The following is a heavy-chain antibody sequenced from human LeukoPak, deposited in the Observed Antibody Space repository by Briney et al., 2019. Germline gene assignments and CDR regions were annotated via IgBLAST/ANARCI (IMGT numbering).Heavy chain of an antibody. V-gene: IGHV4-34*01. CDR3: ARLPGTGGRDGYAKVENYYYYMDV. CDR1: GGSFSGYY. D-gene: IGHD5-24*01. CDR2: INHSGST. J-gene: IGHJ6*03. Sequence: PSETLSPTCAVYGGSFSGYYWSWIRQPPGKGLEWIGEINHSGSTNYNPSLKSRVTISVDTSKNQFSLKLSSVTAADTAVYYCARLPGTGGRDGYAKVENYYYYMDVWGKGTTVTISS.